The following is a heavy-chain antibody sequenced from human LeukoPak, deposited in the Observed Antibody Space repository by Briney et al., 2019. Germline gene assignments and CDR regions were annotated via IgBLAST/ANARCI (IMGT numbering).Heavy chain of an antibody. CDR3: VRSGGYCSTITCHVDYFDL. V-gene: IGHV4-39*01. D-gene: IGHD2-2*01. Sequence: TTSETLSLTCIVSGGSTSSTSYYWGWIRQPPGKDLEWIGSIYSSGSTYYNPSLKSRVTISIDTSKNRFSLKLSSVTAADTAVYYCVRSGGYCSTITCHVDYFDLWGRGTLVTVSS. J-gene: IGHJ2*01. CDR2: IYSSGST. CDR1: GGSTSSTSYY.